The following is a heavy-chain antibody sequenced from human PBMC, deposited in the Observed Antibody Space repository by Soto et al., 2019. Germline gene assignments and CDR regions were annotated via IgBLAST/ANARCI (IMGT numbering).Heavy chain of an antibody. V-gene: IGHV4-34*01. CDR3: ARDKITGLFDY. D-gene: IGHD2-8*02. CDR1: GGSFSGYY. J-gene: IGHJ4*02. CDR2: INHSGST. Sequence: QVQLQQWGAGLLKPSETLSLTCAVYGGSFSGYYWTWIRQPPGTGLEWIGEINHSGSTNYNPSLKSRVNISVDTSKNHFSLKLTSVTAADTAVYYCARDKITGLFDYWGQGTLVTVSS.